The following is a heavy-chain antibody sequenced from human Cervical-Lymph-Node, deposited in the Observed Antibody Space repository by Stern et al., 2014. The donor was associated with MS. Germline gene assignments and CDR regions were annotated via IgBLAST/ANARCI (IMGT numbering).Heavy chain of an antibody. V-gene: IGHV1-69*01. J-gene: IGHJ6*02. CDR1: GGTFSSYA. CDR2: NIPIFGTA. Sequence: VQLVQSGAEVKKHGAWVKVSCKASGGTFSSYAISWVGPAPVPGLEGMGGNIPIFGTANYAQKFQGRVTITADESTSTAYMELSSLRSEDTAVYYCARGELKEGLVRGMDVWGQGTTVTVSS. CDR3: ARGELKEGLVRGMDV. D-gene: IGHD1-26*01.